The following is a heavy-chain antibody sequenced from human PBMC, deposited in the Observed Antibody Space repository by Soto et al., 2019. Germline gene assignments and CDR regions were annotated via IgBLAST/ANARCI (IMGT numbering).Heavy chain of an antibody. CDR2: IYPGDSDT. D-gene: IGHD2-8*02. CDR1: GYNFATYW. V-gene: IGHV5-51*01. J-gene: IGHJ5*02. CDR3: TRVQEYCTGCYGNWSDP. Sequence: GESLKISCKGSGYNFATYWIAWVRQMPGKGLEWMGIIYPGDSDTRYSPSFQGQVTISADKSISTAYLQWSSLKASDAAMYYCTRVQEYCTGCYGNWSDPWGQGTLVTVSS.